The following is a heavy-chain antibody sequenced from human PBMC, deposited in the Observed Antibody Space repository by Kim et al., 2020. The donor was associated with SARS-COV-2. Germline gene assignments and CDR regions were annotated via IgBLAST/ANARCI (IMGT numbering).Heavy chain of an antibody. Sequence: SETLSLTCTVSGGSISSYYWSWIRQPPGKGLEWIGYIYYSGSTNYNPSLKSRVTISIDPSKNQFSLKLSSVTAADTAVYYCARSGGIAIFGVVMDGHWYFDLWGRGTLVTVSS. V-gene: IGHV4-59*01. CDR2: IYYSGST. CDR3: ARSGGIAIFGVVMDGHWYFDL. CDR1: GGSISSYY. J-gene: IGHJ2*01. D-gene: IGHD3-3*01.